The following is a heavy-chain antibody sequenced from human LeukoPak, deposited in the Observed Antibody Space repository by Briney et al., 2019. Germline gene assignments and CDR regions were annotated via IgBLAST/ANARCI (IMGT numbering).Heavy chain of an antibody. V-gene: IGHV1-2*02. D-gene: IGHD2-2*01. CDR2: INPNSGGT. J-gene: IGHJ4*02. CDR1: GYTFIGYY. Sequence: ASVKVSCKASGYTFIGYYMHWVRQAPGQGLEWMGWINPNSGGTNYAQKFQGRVTMTRDTSISTAYMELSSLRSEDTAVYYCAREYCSSTSCTADFDYWGQGTLVTVSS. CDR3: AREYCSSTSCTADFDY.